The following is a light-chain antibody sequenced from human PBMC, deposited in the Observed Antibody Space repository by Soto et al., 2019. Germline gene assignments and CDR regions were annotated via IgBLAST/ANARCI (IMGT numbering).Light chain of an antibody. CDR2: EVS. CDR3: SSYTTSSTYV. CDR1: SNDVGGYNY. V-gene: IGLV2-14*01. Sequence: QSVLTQPASVSGSPGRSITISCTGTSNDVGGYNYVSWYQQHLGKAPKLMIYEVSNRPSGISNRFSGSKSGNAASLTISGLQAEDEADYYCSSYTTSSTYVFXTGTKVTVL. J-gene: IGLJ1*01.